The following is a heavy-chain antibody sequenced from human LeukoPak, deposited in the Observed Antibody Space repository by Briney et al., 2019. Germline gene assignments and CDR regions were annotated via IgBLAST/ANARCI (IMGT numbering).Heavy chain of an antibody. D-gene: IGHD2-2*01. J-gene: IGHJ5*02. CDR3: ARVPSGSTVGCPSWFDP. Sequence: GASVKVSCKSSGYTFTSNDINWVRQATGQGLEWMGWTNPNSGSTSYAQKFQESRTTTSNTSTNTTYMELSSLITDDTTVDYCARVPSGSTVGCPSWFDPWGQGTLVTVSS. CDR1: GYTFTSND. V-gene: IGHV1-8*01. CDR2: TNPNSGST.